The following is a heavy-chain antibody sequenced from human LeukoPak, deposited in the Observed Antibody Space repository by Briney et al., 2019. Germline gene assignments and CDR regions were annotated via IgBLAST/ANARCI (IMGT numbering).Heavy chain of an antibody. Sequence: GGSLRLSCAASGFTFSSYEMNWVRQAPGKGLEWVSSISSSSSYIYYADSVKGRFTISRDNAKNSLYLQMNSLRAEDTAVYYCARVMSATVTTFFVDYMDVWGKGTTVTISS. V-gene: IGHV3-21*01. D-gene: IGHD4-17*01. J-gene: IGHJ6*03. CDR2: ISSSSSYI. CDR3: ARVMSATVTTFFVDYMDV. CDR1: GFTFSSYE.